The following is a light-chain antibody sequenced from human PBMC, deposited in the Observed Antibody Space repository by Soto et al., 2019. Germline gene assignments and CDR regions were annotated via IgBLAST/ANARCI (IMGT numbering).Light chain of an antibody. CDR2: AAS. J-gene: IGKJ4*01. CDR1: QDISSH. Sequence: IQLTQSPSSLSASVGDSVTITCRASQDISSHLAWYQQKPGKAPTVLIYAASTLESGIPSRFSGSGSGTDFTLTISSLQAEDFATYYCQQVKSFLPLTFGGGTKVEIK. V-gene: IGKV1-9*01. CDR3: QQVKSFLPLT.